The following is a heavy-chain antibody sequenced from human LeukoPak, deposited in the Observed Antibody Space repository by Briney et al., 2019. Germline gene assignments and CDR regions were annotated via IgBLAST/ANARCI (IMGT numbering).Heavy chain of an antibody. V-gene: IGHV5-51*01. CDR1: GYSFTSYW. D-gene: IGHD4-11*01. J-gene: IGHJ4*02. CDR3: ARLASGLQYYFDY. CDR2: IYPGDSDT. Sequence: GEPLKISCTGSGYSFTSYWIGWVRQMPGKGLEWMWIIYPGDSDTRYSPSFQRQVTISADKSISTAYLQWSSMKAWDTAMYYCARLASGLQYYFDYWGQGTLVTVSS.